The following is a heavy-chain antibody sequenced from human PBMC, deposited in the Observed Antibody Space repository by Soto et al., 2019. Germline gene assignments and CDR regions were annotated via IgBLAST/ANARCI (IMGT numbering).Heavy chain of an antibody. J-gene: IGHJ3*02. V-gene: IGHV1-18*01. CDR3: ARDPGYSTTWHQAFDI. D-gene: IGHD6-13*01. CDR1: GYTFTSYG. Sequence: QVQLVQSGAEVKKPGASVKVSCKASGYTFTSYGISWVRQAPGQGPEWMGRISTYNGNKNYVQKLQGRVTMTTDTSTNTAYMELRSLRYDDTAVYYCARDPGYSTTWHQAFDIWGQGTMVTVSS. CDR2: ISTYNGNK.